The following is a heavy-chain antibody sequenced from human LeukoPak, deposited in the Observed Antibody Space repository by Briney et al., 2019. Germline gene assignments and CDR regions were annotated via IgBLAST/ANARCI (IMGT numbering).Heavy chain of an antibody. Sequence: SSETLSLTCTVSGGSISSYYWGWIRQPAGKGLEWIGLIYTSESTNYNPSLKSRVTMSVDTSKNQFSLKLSSVTAADTAVYYCARGTSFYYYYTDVWGKGTTVTVSS. CDR2: IYTSEST. V-gene: IGHV4-4*07. CDR3: ARGTSFYYYYTDV. D-gene: IGHD2-2*01. CDR1: GGSISSYY. J-gene: IGHJ6*03.